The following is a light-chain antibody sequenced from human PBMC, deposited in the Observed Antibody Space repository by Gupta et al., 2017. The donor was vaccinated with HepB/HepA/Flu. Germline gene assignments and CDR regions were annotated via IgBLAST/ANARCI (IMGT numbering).Light chain of an antibody. Sequence: ASGNTARITGGGNNIGSKSVHWYQQKSGQTPVLFIQYDSDRPSGIPERFSGSHSGNTATLTISRVEAGDEADYDCQVWDSNSDQRVFGTGTEVTVL. CDR3: QVWDSNSDQRV. V-gene: IGLV3-21*04. J-gene: IGLJ1*01. CDR2: YDS. CDR1: NIGSKS.